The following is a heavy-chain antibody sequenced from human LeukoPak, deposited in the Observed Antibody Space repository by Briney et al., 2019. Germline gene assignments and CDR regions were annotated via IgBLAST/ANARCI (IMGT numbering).Heavy chain of an antibody. CDR2: ISAYNGNT. Sequence: PWASVKVSCKASGYTFTSYGISWVRQAPGQGLEWMGWISAYNGNTNYAQKLQGRVTMTTDTSTSTAYMELRSLRSDDTAVYYCARSSGATSYWLFDYWGQGALVTVSS. CDR3: ARSSGATSYWLFDY. D-gene: IGHD1-26*01. J-gene: IGHJ4*02. V-gene: IGHV1-18*01. CDR1: GYTFTSYG.